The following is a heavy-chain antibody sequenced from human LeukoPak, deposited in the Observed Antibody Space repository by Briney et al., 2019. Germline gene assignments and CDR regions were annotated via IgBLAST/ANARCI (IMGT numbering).Heavy chain of an antibody. CDR2: ISSSSSTI. CDR1: GFTFSSYS. V-gene: IGHV3-48*01. D-gene: IGHD3-3*01. CDR3: ARELRTYYDFWSGLDV. J-gene: IGHJ6*04. Sequence: GGSLRLSCAASGFTFSSYSMNWVRQAPGKGLEWVSYISSSSSTIYYADSVKGRFTISRDNAKNSLYLQMNSLRAEDTAVYYCARELRTYYDFWSGLDVWGKGTTVTVSS.